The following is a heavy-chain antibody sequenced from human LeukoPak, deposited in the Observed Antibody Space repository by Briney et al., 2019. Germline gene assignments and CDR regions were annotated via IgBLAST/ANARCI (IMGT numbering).Heavy chain of an antibody. Sequence: SETLSLTCTVSGASISSSAYYWGWIRQPPGKGLEWIGSIGGSNHYRGSTYYNPSLKSRVTIHVDTSKDQFSLKLSSVTAADTAVYYCARLETSVTEHNWFDPWGQGTLVTVSS. D-gene: IGHD2-21*02. CDR1: GASISSSAYY. J-gene: IGHJ5*02. CDR2: IGGSNHYRGST. V-gene: IGHV4-39*01. CDR3: ARLETSVTEHNWFDP.